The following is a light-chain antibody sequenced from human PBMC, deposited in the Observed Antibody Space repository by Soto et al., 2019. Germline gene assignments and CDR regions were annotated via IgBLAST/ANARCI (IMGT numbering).Light chain of an antibody. J-gene: IGKJ1*01. V-gene: IGKV1-5*01. CDR3: QQYKSYWT. Sequence: DIQMTQSPSTLSASVGDRVTITCRASQSISSWLAWYQQKPGKAPKLLIYDASSLENGVPSRFSGSGSGTEFTLTISSLQPDDFATYYCQQYKSYWTFGQGTKV. CDR2: DAS. CDR1: QSISSW.